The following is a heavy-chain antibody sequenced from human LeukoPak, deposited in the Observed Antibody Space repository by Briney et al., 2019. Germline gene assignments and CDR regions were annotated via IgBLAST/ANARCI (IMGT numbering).Heavy chain of an antibody. Sequence: PSQTLSLTCTVSGGSFSTGSYYWSWIREPAGKGLEWIGRIFTTGSTNYNPSPKSRVTISVDTSKNQFSLKLSSVTAADTAVYYCVRTTVAGSDYNGMDVWGQGTTVTVSS. D-gene: IGHD6-19*01. CDR3: VRTTVAGSDYNGMDV. J-gene: IGHJ6*02. CDR1: GGSFSTGSYY. CDR2: IFTTGST. V-gene: IGHV4-61*02.